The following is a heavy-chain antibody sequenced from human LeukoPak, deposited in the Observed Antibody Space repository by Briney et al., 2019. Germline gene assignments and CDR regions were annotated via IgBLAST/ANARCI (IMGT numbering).Heavy chain of an antibody. Sequence: GGSLRLSCAASGFTFSSYAMSWVRQAPGKGLEWVSAISGSGGSTYYADSVKGRFTISRDNAKNSLYLQMNSLRAEDTAVYYCARDSAGDRYFDYWGQGTLVTVSS. CDR3: ARDSAGDRYFDY. D-gene: IGHD6-13*01. CDR1: GFTFSSYA. CDR2: ISGSGGST. V-gene: IGHV3-23*01. J-gene: IGHJ4*02.